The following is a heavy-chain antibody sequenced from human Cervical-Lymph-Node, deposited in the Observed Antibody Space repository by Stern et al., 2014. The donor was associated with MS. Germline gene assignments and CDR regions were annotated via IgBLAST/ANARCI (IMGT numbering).Heavy chain of an antibody. Sequence: QVQLQESGPGLVKPSGTLSLTCTVSGASLSGVNWWTWVRPPPGKGLEWIGDISHTGDPNYTPSLRSRVVMLVDSSKSKFSLQLTSVTAADTAVYYCARGGGTDSPAYDYWGQGTLVTVS. J-gene: IGHJ4*02. CDR3: ARGGGTDSPAYDY. CDR1: GASLSGVNW. CDR2: ISHTGDP. V-gene: IGHV4/OR15-8*02. D-gene: IGHD3-16*01.